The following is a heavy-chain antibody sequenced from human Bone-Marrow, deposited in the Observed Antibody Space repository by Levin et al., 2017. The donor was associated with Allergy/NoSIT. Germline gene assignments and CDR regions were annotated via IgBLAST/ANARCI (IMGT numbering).Heavy chain of an antibody. CDR1: GDSISTYY. V-gene: IGHV4-59*01. J-gene: IGHJ4*02. CDR3: ASKNAGDYFDY. Sequence: SETLSLTCTVSGDSISTYYWSWIRQPPGKGLEWIGCMYYTGNTKYNPSLKSRVTMSVDRSNTQFSLKLSSVTAADTAVYYCASKNAGDYFDYWGPGSLVTVSS. CDR2: MYYTGNT. D-gene: IGHD2/OR15-2a*01.